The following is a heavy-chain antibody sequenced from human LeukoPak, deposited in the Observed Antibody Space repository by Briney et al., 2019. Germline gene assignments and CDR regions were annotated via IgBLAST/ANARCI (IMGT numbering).Heavy chain of an antibody. CDR1: GFIFSNYA. V-gene: IGHV3-23*01. Sequence: GASLRLSCAASGFIFSNYAMSWVRQAPGKGLEWVSAIVGRGSSTYYADSVKGRFTISRDNSKNTLYLQLNRLRAEDTAVYYCAKWGDYDILTGYYDSDYWGQGTLVTVSP. J-gene: IGHJ4*02. CDR2: IVGRGSST. D-gene: IGHD3-9*01. CDR3: AKWGDYDILTGYYDSDY.